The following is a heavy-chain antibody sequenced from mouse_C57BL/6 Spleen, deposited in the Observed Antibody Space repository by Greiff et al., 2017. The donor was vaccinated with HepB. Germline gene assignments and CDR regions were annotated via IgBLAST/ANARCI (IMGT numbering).Heavy chain of an antibody. J-gene: IGHJ3*01. CDR2: INPNNGGT. V-gene: IGHV1-26*01. D-gene: IGHD2-3*01. CDR3: AREGALMTY. CDR1: GYTFTDYY. Sequence: DVKLVESGPELVKPGASVKISCKASGYTFTDYYMNWVKQSHGKSLEWIGDINPNNGGTSYNQKFKGKATLTVDKSSSTAYMELRSLTSEDSAVYYGAREGALMTYWGQVTLVTVSA.